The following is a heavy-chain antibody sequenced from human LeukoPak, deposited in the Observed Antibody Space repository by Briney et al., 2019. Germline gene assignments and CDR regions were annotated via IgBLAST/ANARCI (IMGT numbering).Heavy chain of an antibody. CDR1: GGSISSYY. D-gene: IGHD5-18*01. J-gene: IGHJ3*02. V-gene: IGHV4-59*01. CDR2: IYYSGST. CDR3: ARDRVGYAVGAFDI. Sequence: SETLSLTCTVSGGSISSYYWSWIRQPPGKGLEWIGYIYYSGSTNYNPSLKSRVTISVDTSKNQFSLKLSSVTAADTAVYYCARDRVGYAVGAFDIWGQGTMVTVSS.